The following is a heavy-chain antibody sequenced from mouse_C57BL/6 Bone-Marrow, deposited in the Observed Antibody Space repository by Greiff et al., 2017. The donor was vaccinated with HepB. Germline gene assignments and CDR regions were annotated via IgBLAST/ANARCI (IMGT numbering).Heavy chain of an antibody. D-gene: IGHD4-1*01. J-gene: IGHJ2*01. CDR1: GYTFPDYY. CDR3: ARSLTGTEFFDY. CDR2: INPYNGGT. V-gene: IGHV1-19*01. Sequence: VQLQQSGPVLVKPGASVKMSCKASGYTFPDYYMNWVKQSHGKSLEWIGVINPYNGGTSYNQKFKGKATLTVDKSSSTAYMELNSLTSEDSAVYYCARSLTGTEFFDYWGQGTTLTVSS.